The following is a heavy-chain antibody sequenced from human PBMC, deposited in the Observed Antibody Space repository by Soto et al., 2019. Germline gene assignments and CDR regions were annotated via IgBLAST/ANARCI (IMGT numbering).Heavy chain of an antibody. CDR1: GGSISSDGYY. CDR2: IYYSGST. J-gene: IGHJ4*02. CDR3: ARYDYGDYYFDY. D-gene: IGHD4-17*01. Sequence: SETLSLTCTVSGGSISSDGYYWSWIRQHPGKGLEWIGYIYYSGSTYYNPSLKSRVTISVDTSKNQFSLKLSSVTAADTAVYYCARYDYGDYYFDYWGQGTLVTVSS. V-gene: IGHV4-31*03.